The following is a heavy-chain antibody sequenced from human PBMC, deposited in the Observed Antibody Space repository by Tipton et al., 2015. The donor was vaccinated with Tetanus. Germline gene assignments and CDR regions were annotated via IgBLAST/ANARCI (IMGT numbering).Heavy chain of an antibody. CDR3: TRHVVEAVPRWSDP. V-gene: IGHV4-39*01. D-gene: IGHD2-2*01. J-gene: IGHJ5*02. CDR2: VYYDGSA. CDR1: GDSISSSEYY. Sequence: TLSLTCTVSGDSISSSEYYWGWIRQPPGEGLEWIASVYYDGSAYTNPSLKSRIAISIDTSGSQFSLKVHSVTAADTAFYYCTRHVVEAVPRWSDPWGQGTLVTVSS.